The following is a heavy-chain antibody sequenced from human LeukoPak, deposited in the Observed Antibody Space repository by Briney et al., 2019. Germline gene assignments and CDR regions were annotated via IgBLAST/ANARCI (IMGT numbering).Heavy chain of an antibody. Sequence: ASVNVSCKASGYNFSDDGVSWVRQAAGQGLERMGWISVYNGNTVYAQNLRDRVTMTTDTSTNTAYMELRSLRSDDTAVYYCARDRWSSSSSEGTFDIWGHGTMVIV. CDR3: ARDRWSSSSSEGTFDI. J-gene: IGHJ3*02. CDR1: GYNFSDDG. CDR2: ISVYNGNT. D-gene: IGHD6-6*01. V-gene: IGHV1-18*01.